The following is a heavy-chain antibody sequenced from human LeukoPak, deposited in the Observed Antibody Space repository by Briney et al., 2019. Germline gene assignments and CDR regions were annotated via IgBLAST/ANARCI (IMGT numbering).Heavy chain of an antibody. CDR2: INHSGST. CDR3: ARDRGRVVLDY. CDR1: GGSISSSSYY. J-gene: IGHJ4*02. Sequence: SETLSLTCTVSGGSISSSSYYWSWTRQPPGKGLEWIGEINHSGSTNYNPSLKSRVTISVDTSKNQFSLKLSSVTAADTAVYYCARDRGRVVLDYWGQGTLVTVSS. V-gene: IGHV4-39*07. D-gene: IGHD3-16*01.